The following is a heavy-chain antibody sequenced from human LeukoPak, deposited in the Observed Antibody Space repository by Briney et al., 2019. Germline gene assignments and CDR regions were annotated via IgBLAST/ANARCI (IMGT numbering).Heavy chain of an antibody. Sequence: GGSLRLSCAASKFTFSSYAMSWVRQAPGKGLEWASSISGSGDITHYADFVKGRFTISRDNFKNTLYLQMNSLRAEDTALYYCTAFDIWGRGTMVTVSS. CDR3: TAFDI. J-gene: IGHJ3*02. V-gene: IGHV3-23*01. CDR2: ISGSGDIT. CDR1: KFTFSSYA.